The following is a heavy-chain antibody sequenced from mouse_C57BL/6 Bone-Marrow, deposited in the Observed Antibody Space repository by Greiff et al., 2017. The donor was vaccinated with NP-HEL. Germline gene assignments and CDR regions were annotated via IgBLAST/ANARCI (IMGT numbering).Heavy chain of an antibody. CDR3: ARVGLLMGLEY. CDR2: IYIGNGYT. J-gene: IGHJ2*01. D-gene: IGHD2-3*01. Sequence: VQLQQSGAELVRPGSSVKMSCKTSGYTFTSYGINWVKQRPGQGLEWIGYIYIGNGYTEYTAKFKGKATLTSNTSSSTAYMQLSSLTSEDSAIDFYARVGLLMGLEYGCQGTTLTVSS. CDR1: GYTFTSYG. V-gene: IGHV1-58*01.